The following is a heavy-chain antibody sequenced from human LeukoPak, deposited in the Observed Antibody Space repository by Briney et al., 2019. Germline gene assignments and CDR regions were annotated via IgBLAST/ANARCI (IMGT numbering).Heavy chain of an antibody. V-gene: IGHV3-11*01. D-gene: IGHD4-17*01. CDR1: GFTFSDYY. CDR2: ISSSGSTI. Sequence: GGSLRLSCAASGFTFSDYYMSWIRQAPGKRLEWVSYISSSGSTIYYADSVKGRFTISRDNAKNSLYLQMNSLRAEDTAVYYCARVPTTTVTVDYWGQGTLVTVSS. CDR3: ARVPTTTVTVDY. J-gene: IGHJ4*02.